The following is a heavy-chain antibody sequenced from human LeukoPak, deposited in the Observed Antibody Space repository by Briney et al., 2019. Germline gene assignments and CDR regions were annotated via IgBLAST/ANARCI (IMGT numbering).Heavy chain of an antibody. CDR3: ARQGSSMSVNWFDP. Sequence: SETLSLTCTISGGSISSAGYYWGWIRQSPGQGLEWIGSIFYSGTTYYNPSLESRVAISVDTSKNQFSLRLTSVTAADTAVYYCARQGSSMSVNWFDPWGQGAPVTVSS. CDR2: IFYSGTT. CDR1: GGSISSAGYY. V-gene: IGHV4-39*01. J-gene: IGHJ5*02. D-gene: IGHD6-13*01.